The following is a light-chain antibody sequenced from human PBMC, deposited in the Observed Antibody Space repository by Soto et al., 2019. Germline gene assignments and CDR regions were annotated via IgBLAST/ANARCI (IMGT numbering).Light chain of an antibody. CDR3: QSYDGSNSWV. J-gene: IGLJ3*02. CDR1: SGSIASNY. V-gene: IGLV6-57*03. Sequence: NFMLTQPHSVSESPGKTVTISCTRSSGSIASNYVQWYQQRPGSAPTPVIYEDNQRPSGVPDRFSGSIDSSSNSASLTISGLKTDDEADYYCQSYDGSNSWVFGGGTKLTVL. CDR2: EDN.